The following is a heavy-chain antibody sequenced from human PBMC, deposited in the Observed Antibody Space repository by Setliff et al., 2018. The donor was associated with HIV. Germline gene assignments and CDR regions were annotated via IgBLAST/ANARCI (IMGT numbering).Heavy chain of an antibody. V-gene: IGHV3-7*03. CDR1: GFTFSSYW. Sequence: GGSLRLSCAASGFTFSSYWMSWVRQAPGKGLEWVANINQDGSEKYYVDSVKGRFTISRDNARKSLYLQMNSLRAEDTAVYYCVRDKIGYFDNWGQGTLVTVSS. CDR2: INQDGSEK. CDR3: VRDKIGYFDN. J-gene: IGHJ4*02.